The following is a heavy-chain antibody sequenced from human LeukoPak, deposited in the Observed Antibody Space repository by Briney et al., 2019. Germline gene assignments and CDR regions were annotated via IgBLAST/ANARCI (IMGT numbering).Heavy chain of an antibody. D-gene: IGHD2-21*02. Sequence: SETLSLTCAVYGGSFRGYYWSWIRQPPGKGLEWIGEINHSGSTNYNPSLKSRVTISVDTSKNQFSLKLSSVTAADTAVYYCARVAYCVGDCYSPFDYWGLGTLVTVSS. J-gene: IGHJ4*02. CDR2: INHSGST. CDR1: GGSFRGYY. CDR3: ARVAYCVGDCYSPFDY. V-gene: IGHV4-34*01.